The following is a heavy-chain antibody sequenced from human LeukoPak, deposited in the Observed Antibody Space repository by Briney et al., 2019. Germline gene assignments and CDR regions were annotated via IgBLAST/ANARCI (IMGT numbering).Heavy chain of an antibody. CDR2: INSDGSST. CDR3: ARGATDVTRWFDY. J-gene: IGHJ5*01. D-gene: IGHD1-1*01. CDR1: GFTFSSYW. V-gene: IGHV3-74*01. Sequence: PGGSLRLSCAASGFTFSSYWMHWVRQAPGKGLVWVSRINSDGSSTSYADSVKGRFTISRDNAKNTLYLQMNGLRAEDTAVYYCARGATDVTRWFDYWGQGTLVTVSS.